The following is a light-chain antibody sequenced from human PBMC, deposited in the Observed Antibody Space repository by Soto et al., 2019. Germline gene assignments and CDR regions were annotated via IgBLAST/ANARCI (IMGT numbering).Light chain of an antibody. CDR3: QQYNSYPST. CDR1: QSISYW. Sequence: DIQMTQSPSTLSASLGDRVSITCRASQSISYWLAWYQQKPGKAPNLLIYDASRLQSGVPSRFSGSGSGTAFTPTISNLQPENFETYYCQQYNSYPSTFGQGTKVEVK. CDR2: DAS. J-gene: IGKJ1*01. V-gene: IGKV1-5*01.